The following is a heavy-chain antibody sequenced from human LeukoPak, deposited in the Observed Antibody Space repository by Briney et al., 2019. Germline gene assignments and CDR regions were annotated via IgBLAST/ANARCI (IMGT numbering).Heavy chain of an antibody. J-gene: IGHJ4*02. Sequence: ASVKVSCKASGGTFSSYAISWVRQAPGQGLEWMGRTIPILGIANYAQKFQGRVTITAGKSTSTAYMELSSLRSEDTAVYYCARDLRGYGDYKYYFDYWGQGTLVTVSS. V-gene: IGHV1-69*04. CDR2: TIPILGIA. D-gene: IGHD4-17*01. CDR3: ARDLRGYGDYKYYFDY. CDR1: GGTFSSYA.